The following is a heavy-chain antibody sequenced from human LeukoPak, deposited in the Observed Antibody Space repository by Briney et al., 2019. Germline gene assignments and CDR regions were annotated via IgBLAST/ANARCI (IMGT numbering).Heavy chain of an antibody. CDR1: GFTFSRSA. D-gene: IGHD3-22*01. J-gene: IGHJ4*02. V-gene: IGHV3-23*01. Sequence: HPGGSLRLSCAASGFTFSRSAMTWVRQGPGTGLEFVASIIYSGGATYYADSVKGRFTISRDNSKNTLYLQMNSLRAEDTALYYCAKDGLYYDGSEHVYYFDSRGQGTLVTVSS. CDR2: IIYSGGAT. CDR3: AKDGLYYDGSEHVYYFDS.